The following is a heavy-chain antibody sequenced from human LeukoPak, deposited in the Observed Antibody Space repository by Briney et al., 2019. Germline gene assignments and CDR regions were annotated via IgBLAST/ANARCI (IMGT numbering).Heavy chain of an antibody. Sequence: ASVKVSCKASGGTFSSYAISWVRQAPGQGLEWMGRIIPILGIANYAQKFQGRVTITADKSTSTAYMELSSLRSEDTAVYYCARDSVDTAMVSPGFDYWGQGTLATVSS. J-gene: IGHJ4*02. D-gene: IGHD5-18*01. V-gene: IGHV1-69*04. CDR2: IIPILGIA. CDR1: GGTFSSYA. CDR3: ARDSVDTAMVSPGFDY.